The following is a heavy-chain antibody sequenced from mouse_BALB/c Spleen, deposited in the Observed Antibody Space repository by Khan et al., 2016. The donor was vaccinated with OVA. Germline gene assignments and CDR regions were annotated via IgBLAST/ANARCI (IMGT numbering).Heavy chain of an antibody. V-gene: IGHV3-2*02. CDR2: ISYSGST. CDR1: GYSITSGYG. CDR3: ARTARIKY. D-gene: IGHD1-2*01. J-gene: IGHJ2*01. Sequence: EVQFQESGPGLVKPSQSLSLTCTVTGYSITSGYGWNWIRQFPGNKLEWMGYISYSGSTTYNPSLKSRISITRDTSKNQFFLQLNSVTTEDTATYYCARTARIKYWGQGTTLTVSS.